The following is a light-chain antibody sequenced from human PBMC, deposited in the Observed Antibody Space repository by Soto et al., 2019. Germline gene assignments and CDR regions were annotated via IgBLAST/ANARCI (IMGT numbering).Light chain of an antibody. J-gene: IGLJ1*01. V-gene: IGLV2-14*01. CDR2: EAS. CDR1: SSDVGAYTS. CDR3: SSYTSDNRDYV. Sequence: QSVLTQPASVSGSPGQSITISCTGSSSDVGAYTSVSWYQQHPGKAPKLMIYEASNRPSGVSRRFSGSKSGNTAPLTISGLQAEDEAHYYCSSYTSDNRDYVFGTGTKVTVL.